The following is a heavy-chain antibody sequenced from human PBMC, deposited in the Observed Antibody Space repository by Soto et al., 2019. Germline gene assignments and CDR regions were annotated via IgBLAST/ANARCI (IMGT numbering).Heavy chain of an antibody. D-gene: IGHD6-6*01. J-gene: IGHJ4*02. CDR3: ASRSGQLPYYYDY. Sequence: ASVKFSCKASGYTFTSYDINWVRQATGQGLEWMGWISAYKGNTNYAQKFQGRVTMTTDTSTSTAYMELRSLRSDDTAVYYCASRSGQLPYYYDYWGQGTLVTVSS. CDR2: ISAYKGNT. V-gene: IGHV1-18*01. CDR1: GYTFTSYD.